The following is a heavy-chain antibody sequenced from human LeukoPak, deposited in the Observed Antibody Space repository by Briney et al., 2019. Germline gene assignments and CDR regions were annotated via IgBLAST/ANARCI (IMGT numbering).Heavy chain of an antibody. D-gene: IGHD6-19*01. Sequence: GGSLRLSCAASGFTFSSYAMGWVRQAPGKGLEWVSAISGSGGSTYYADSVKGRFTISRDNSKNTLYLQMNSLRAEDTAVYYCARNSHIAVAGTNWGQGTLVTVSS. J-gene: IGHJ4*02. CDR1: GFTFSSYA. CDR2: ISGSGGST. V-gene: IGHV3-23*01. CDR3: ARNSHIAVAGTN.